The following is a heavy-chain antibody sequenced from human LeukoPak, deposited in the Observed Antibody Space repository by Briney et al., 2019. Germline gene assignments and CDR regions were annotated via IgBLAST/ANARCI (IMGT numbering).Heavy chain of an antibody. V-gene: IGHV3-11*04. CDR2: ISSSGSTK. Sequence: PGGSLRLSCAASGFTFSDYYMSWIRQAPGKGLEWVSYISSSGSTKYYADSVKGRFTISRDNSKNTLYLQMNSLRVEDTAVYYCATLPYYYDSSGSYYFDYWGQGTLVTVSS. CDR1: GFTFSDYY. D-gene: IGHD3-22*01. J-gene: IGHJ4*02. CDR3: ATLPYYYDSSGSYYFDY.